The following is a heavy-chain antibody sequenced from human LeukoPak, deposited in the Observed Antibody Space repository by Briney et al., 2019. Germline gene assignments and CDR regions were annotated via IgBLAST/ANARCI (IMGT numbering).Heavy chain of an antibody. V-gene: IGHV4-59*01. Sequence: SETLSLTCTVSGGSISSYYWSWIRQPPGKGLEWIGYIYYSGSTNYNPSLKSRVTISVDTSKNQFSLKLSSVTAADTAVYYRARVLEEKGGRAFDIWGQGTMVTVSS. CDR2: IYYSGST. D-gene: IGHD1-1*01. J-gene: IGHJ3*02. CDR3: ARVLEEKGGRAFDI. CDR1: GGSISSYY.